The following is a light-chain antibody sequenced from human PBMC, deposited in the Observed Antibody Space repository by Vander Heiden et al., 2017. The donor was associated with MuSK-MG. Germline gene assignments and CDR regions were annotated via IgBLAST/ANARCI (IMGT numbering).Light chain of an antibody. CDR1: QSINNC. CDR2: AAS. Sequence: DIPMTQSPSSLSASVGDRVTITCRASQSINNCLNWYQQKPGKAPNLLVYAASSLQSGDPSRFSGSGSGTDFTLTISRLQPEDFATYYCQQGDSRPYTFGQGTKVEIK. V-gene: IGKV1-39*01. J-gene: IGKJ2*01. CDR3: QQGDSRPYT.